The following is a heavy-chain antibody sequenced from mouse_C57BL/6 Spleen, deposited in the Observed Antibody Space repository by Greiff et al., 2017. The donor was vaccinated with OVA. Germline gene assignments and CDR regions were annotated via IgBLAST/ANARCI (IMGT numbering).Heavy chain of an antibody. J-gene: IGHJ3*01. CDR3: ARGGANWESWFAY. CDR1: GYSITSGYY. Sequence: EVQLVESGPGLVKPSQSLSLTCSVTGYSITSGYYWNWIRQFPGNKLEWMGYISYDGSNNYNPSLKNRISITRDTSKNQFFLKLNSVTTEDTATYYGARGGANWESWFAYWGQGTLVTVSA. V-gene: IGHV3-6*01. CDR2: ISYDGSN. D-gene: IGHD4-1*01.